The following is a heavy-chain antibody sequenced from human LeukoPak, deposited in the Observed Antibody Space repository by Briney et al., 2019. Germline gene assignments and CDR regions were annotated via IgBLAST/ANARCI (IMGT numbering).Heavy chain of an antibody. CDR2: INSDGSST. Sequence: GGSLRLSCAASGFTFSSYWMYWVRQAPGKGLVCVSRINSDGSSTSYADSVKGRFIISRDNAKNTLYLQMNGLRAEDTAVYYCARRGAGTGTTDYWGQGTLVTVPS. CDR1: GFTFSSYW. D-gene: IGHD1-1*01. J-gene: IGHJ4*02. V-gene: IGHV3-74*01. CDR3: ARRGAGTGTTDY.